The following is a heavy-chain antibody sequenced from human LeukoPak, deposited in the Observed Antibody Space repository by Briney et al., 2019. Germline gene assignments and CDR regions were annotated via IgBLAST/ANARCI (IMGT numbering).Heavy chain of an antibody. CDR3: ARDPLRGRASTSFDP. CDR2: IKQDGSEK. J-gene: IGHJ5*02. D-gene: IGHD5/OR15-5a*01. Sequence: PGGSLRLSCAASGFTFSYYWMSWVRQAPGKGLEWVANIKQDGSEKYYVDSVKGRFTISRDNAKNSLYLQMNSLRAEDTAVYYCARDPLRGRASTSFDPWGQGTLVTVSS. V-gene: IGHV3-7*01. CDR1: GFTFSYYW.